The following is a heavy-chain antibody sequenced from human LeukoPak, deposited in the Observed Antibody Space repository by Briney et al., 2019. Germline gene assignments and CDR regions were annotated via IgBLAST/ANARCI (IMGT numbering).Heavy chain of an antibody. D-gene: IGHD1-26*01. Sequence: GGSLRLSCAASGFTFSSYGMHWVRQAPGKGLEWVAVMSYDGSNKYYADSVKGRFTISRDNSKNTLYLQMNSLRAEDTAVYYCAKDSGGASDYWGQGTLVTVSS. J-gene: IGHJ4*02. CDR1: GFTFSSYG. CDR2: MSYDGSNK. V-gene: IGHV3-30*18. CDR3: AKDSGGASDY.